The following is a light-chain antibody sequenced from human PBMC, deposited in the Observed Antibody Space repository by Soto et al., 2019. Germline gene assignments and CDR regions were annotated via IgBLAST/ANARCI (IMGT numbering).Light chain of an antibody. CDR3: SSYTSSSTLV. CDR2: AVN. CDR1: SSDVGAYNY. V-gene: IGLV2-8*01. J-gene: IGLJ1*01. Sequence: QSVLTQPPSASGSPGQSVTISCTGTSSDVGAYNYVSWYQQEPGKAPKLMIYAVNKRPSGVPDRFSGSKSGNTASLTVSGLRAADEADYYCSSYTSSSTLVFGTGTKLTVL.